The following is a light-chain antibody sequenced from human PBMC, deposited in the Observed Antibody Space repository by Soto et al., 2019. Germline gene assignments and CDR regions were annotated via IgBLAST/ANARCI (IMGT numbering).Light chain of an antibody. Sequence: EIVMTQSPATLSVSPGERATLSCRASQSVSSNLAWYQQKPGQAPRLLIYGASNRATGIPDRFSGSGSGTDSTLTISRLEPEDFAVYYCQQYGSSGTFGQGTK. CDR1: QSVSSN. V-gene: IGKV3-20*01. J-gene: IGKJ1*01. CDR2: GAS. CDR3: QQYGSSGT.